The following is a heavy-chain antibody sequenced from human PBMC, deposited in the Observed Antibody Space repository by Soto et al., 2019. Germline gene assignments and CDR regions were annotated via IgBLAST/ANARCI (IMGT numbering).Heavy chain of an antibody. V-gene: IGHV3-48*02. CDR1: GFTFSSYS. J-gene: IGHJ4*02. CDR3: ARGPSYYEILTGDY. Sequence: EVQLVESGGGLVQPGGSLRLSCAASGFTFSSYSMNWVRQAPGKGLEWVSYISSSSSTIYYADSVKGRFTISRDNAKNSLYLQMNSLRDEDTAVYYCARGPSYYEILTGDYWGQGTLVTVSS. CDR2: ISSSSSTI. D-gene: IGHD3-9*01.